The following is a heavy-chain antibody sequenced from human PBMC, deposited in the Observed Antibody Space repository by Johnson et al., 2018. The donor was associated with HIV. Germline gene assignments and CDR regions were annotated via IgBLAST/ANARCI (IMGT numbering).Heavy chain of an antibody. CDR2: ISYDGSNK. CDR1: GFTFSSYG. D-gene: IGHD6-13*01. CDR3: ARPPRSSIAATGDDAFDV. V-gene: IGHV3-30*19. Sequence: QVQLVESGGGVVQPGGSLRLSCAASGFTFSSYGMHWVRQAPGKGLEWVAVISYDGSNKYYADSVKGRFTISRENSRNTLYLQMNSLRAEDTAAYYCARPPRSSIAATGDDAFDVWGQGTMVTVSS. J-gene: IGHJ3*01.